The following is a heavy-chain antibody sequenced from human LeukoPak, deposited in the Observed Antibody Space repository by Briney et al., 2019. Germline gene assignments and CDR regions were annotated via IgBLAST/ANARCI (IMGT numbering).Heavy chain of an antibody. D-gene: IGHD2-2*02. V-gene: IGHV4-61*01. J-gene: IGHJ5*02. CDR2: IYYSGST. CDR1: GGSISGGSYY. Sequence: SETLSLTCTVSGGSISGGSYYWSWIRQPPGKGLEWIGYIYYSGSTKYNLSLKSRVTISVDTSKNQLSLKLSSVAAADTAVYYCARLGYCSSTSCYTGPNWFDPWGQGTLVTVSS. CDR3: ARLGYCSSTSCYTGPNWFDP.